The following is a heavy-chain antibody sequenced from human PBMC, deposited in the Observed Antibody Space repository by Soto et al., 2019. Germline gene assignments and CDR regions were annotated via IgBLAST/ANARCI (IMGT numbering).Heavy chain of an antibody. CDR2: FSYRGST. J-gene: IGHJ6*02. Sequence: SETLSLTCTVSGDSISNYYWSWIRQPPGKGLEWIGYFSYRGSTNYNPSLKSRVTISVDTSKNQFSLNVSSVTAADTAVYYCARRITMVRGVYHYYYYGMDVWGQGTTVTVSS. CDR3: ARRITMVRGVYHYYYYGMDV. D-gene: IGHD3-10*01. CDR1: GDSISNYY. V-gene: IGHV4-59*01.